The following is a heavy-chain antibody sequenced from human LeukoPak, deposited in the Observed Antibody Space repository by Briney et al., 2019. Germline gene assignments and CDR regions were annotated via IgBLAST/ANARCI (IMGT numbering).Heavy chain of an antibody. J-gene: IGHJ4*02. CDR2: FAGSDTTT. V-gene: IGHV3-48*03. CDR1: GFDFGAYE. Sequence: GGSLRLSCAASGFDFGAYEMTWVRQASGKGLEWVAYFAGSDTTTYYADSVKGRFIISRDNARNSLYLQMNSLRAEDTALYYCTTLGYHLDSWGQGTLVTVSS. D-gene: IGHD5-18*01. CDR3: TTLGYHLDS.